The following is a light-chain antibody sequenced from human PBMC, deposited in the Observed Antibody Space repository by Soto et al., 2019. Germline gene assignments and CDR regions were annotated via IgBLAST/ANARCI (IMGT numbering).Light chain of an antibody. J-gene: IGKJ1*01. CDR1: QCVSSSY. CDR2: GAS. CDR3: QQYGSSPTWT. Sequence: EIVLTHSPRTLSLSPWEIATLSCGASQCVSSSYLAWYQQKPVQAPRLLIYGASSRATGIPDRFSGSGSGTDFTPIISRLEPEDFAVYYCQQYGSSPTWTFGQGTKVDIK. V-gene: IGKV3-20*01.